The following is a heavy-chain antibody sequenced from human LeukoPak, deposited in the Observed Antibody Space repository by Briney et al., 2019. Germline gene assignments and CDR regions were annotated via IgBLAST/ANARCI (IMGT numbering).Heavy chain of an antibody. CDR2: ISAYNGNT. CDR3: AREGRQASGYDWMGGEFDY. CDR1: GDTFTTCG. D-gene: IGHD5-12*01. J-gene: IGHJ4*02. V-gene: IGHV1-18*01. Sequence: GASVKVSCKASGDTFTTCGITWVRQAPGQGLEWMGWISAYNGNTKYAQKFQGRVSMTADTSTSTAYMELRSLRSDDTAVYYCAREGRQASGYDWMGGEFDYWGQGTLVTVSS.